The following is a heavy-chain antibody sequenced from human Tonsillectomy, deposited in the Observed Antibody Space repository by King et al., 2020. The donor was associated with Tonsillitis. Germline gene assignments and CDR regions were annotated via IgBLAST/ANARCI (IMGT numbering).Heavy chain of an antibody. CDR1: VDSLTSGGYF. Sequence: LQLQESGPGLVRPSQTLSLICTVSVDSLTSGGYFSGSIRQHPDKGLEWIGAIYHSGPTSPTPSPRSRLFMSVDTSKNTFSLRLTSVTAADTAVYYCARNRDYGDYVDFWGQGTLVAVSS. D-gene: IGHD4-17*01. J-gene: IGHJ4*02. CDR2: IYHSGPT. V-gene: IGHV4-31*03. CDR3: ARNRDYGDYVDF.